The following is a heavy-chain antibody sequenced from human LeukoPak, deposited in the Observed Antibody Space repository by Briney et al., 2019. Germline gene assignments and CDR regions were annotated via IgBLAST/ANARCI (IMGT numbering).Heavy chain of an antibody. D-gene: IGHD3-10*01. CDR3: ARVTSGSSYRPFDY. V-gene: IGHV3-48*03. Sequence: PGGSLRLSCAASGFTFSDYEMNWVRQAPGKGLEWVSYISTRGSTIYYADSVKGRFTISRDNAKNSLYLQMSSLRAEDTAVYYCARVTSGSSYRPFDYWGQGTLVTVSS. CDR1: GFTFSDYE. CDR2: ISTRGSTI. J-gene: IGHJ4*02.